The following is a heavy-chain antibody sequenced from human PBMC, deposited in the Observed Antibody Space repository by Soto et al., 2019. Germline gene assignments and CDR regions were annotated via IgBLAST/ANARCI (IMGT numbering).Heavy chain of an antibody. CDR3: AHRPVDSSGWFMAFDI. V-gene: IGHV2-5*02. CDR2: IYWDADA. J-gene: IGHJ3*02. CDR1: GFSLSTSRVG. D-gene: IGHD6-19*01. Sequence: QITLKESGPALVKPTQTLTLTCTFSGFSLSTSRVGVGWIRQPPGKALQWLALIYWDADARYNPSLETRLIITKDTSKNQVVLTLANMDPVDTATYYCAHRPVDSSGWFMAFDIWGQGTMVTVSS.